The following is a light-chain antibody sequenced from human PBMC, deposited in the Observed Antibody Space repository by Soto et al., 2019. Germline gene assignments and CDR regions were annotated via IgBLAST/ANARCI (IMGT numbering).Light chain of an antibody. CDR2: AAS. CDR3: QQSYRSPYT. CDR1: QSINIY. V-gene: IGKV1-39*01. J-gene: IGKJ2*01. Sequence: IQLTQAPSSLSASVGDRVTVTCRASQSINIYLNWYQQKPGKAPTLLIYAASSLQSGVPSRFSGGGSRTDFTLTISSLQPEDFATYYCQQSYRSPYTFGQGTKLEI.